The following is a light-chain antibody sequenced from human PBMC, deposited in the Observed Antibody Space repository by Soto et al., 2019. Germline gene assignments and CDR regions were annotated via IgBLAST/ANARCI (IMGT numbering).Light chain of an antibody. CDR2: DVT. CDR3: CSYSLTSTSVV. CDR1: SSDVGAYDY. V-gene: IGLV2-11*01. J-gene: IGLJ2*01. Sequence: QSALTQPRSVSGSPGQSVTISCTGFSSDVGAYDYVSWYQHNPGKAPKLMIYDVTKRPSGVPDRFSGSKPGNTASLTISGLQADDEADYFCCSYSLTSTSVVFGGGTKLTVL.